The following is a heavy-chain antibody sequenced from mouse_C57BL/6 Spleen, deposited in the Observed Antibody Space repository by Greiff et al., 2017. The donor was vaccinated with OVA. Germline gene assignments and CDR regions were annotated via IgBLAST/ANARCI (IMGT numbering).Heavy chain of an antibody. CDR1: GYTFTSYG. CDR3: ARRIYYYGSSYGAWFAY. Sequence: VQLQQSGAELARPGASVKLSCKASGYTFTSYGISWVKQRTGQGLEWIGEIYPRSGNTYYNEKFKGKATLTADKSSSTAYMELRSLTSEDSAVYFCARRIYYYGSSYGAWFAYWGQGTLVTVSA. J-gene: IGHJ3*01. D-gene: IGHD1-1*01. CDR2: IYPRSGNT. V-gene: IGHV1-81*01.